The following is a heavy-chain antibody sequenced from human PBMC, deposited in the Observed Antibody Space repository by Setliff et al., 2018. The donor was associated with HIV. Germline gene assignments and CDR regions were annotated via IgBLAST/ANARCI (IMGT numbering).Heavy chain of an antibody. CDR2: SSSNGFST. V-gene: IGHV3-64D*06. J-gene: IGHJ5*01. CDR1: GFSFSKYA. CDR3: VKSVGDFWNRGFDS. D-gene: IGHD3-3*01. Sequence: GEYLKISCSASGFSFSKYAMHWVRQAPGKGLEYVSESSSNGFSTYYTESVKGRFTVSRDNSKNTLYLKMNSLRPGDTAVYYCVKSVGDFWNRGFDSWGQGTQVTVSS.